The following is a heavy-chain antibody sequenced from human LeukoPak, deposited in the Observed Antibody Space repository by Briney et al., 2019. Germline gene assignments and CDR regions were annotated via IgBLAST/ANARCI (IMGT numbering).Heavy chain of an antibody. CDR2: MNPNSGNT. CDR1: GYTFTGYY. Sequence: ASVKVSCKASGYTFTGYYMHWVRQAPGQGLEWMGWMNPNSGNTGYAQKFQGRVTVTRNTSISTAYMELSSLRSEDTAVYYCARSPGWQGSGWYKHYYYYGMDVWGQGTTVTVSS. CDR3: ARSPGWQGSGWYKHYYYYGMDV. V-gene: IGHV1-8*02. D-gene: IGHD6-19*01. J-gene: IGHJ6*02.